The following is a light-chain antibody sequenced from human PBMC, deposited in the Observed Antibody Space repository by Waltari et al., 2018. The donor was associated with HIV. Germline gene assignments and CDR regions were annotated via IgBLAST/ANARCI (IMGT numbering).Light chain of an antibody. CDR3: AAWDDSLNGYV. J-gene: IGLJ1*01. V-gene: IGLV1-44*01. CDR1: SSNLGSNT. CDR2: SNN. Sequence: QSVLTQPPSPSGTPGQRVTISCSGSSSNLGSNTVNWYQQLPGTAPKLLIYSNNQRPSGVPDRFSGSKSGTSASLAISGLQSEDEADYYCAAWDDSLNGYVFGTGTKVTVL.